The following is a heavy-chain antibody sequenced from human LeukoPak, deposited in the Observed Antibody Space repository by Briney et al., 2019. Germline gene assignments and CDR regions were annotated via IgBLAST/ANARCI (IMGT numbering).Heavy chain of an antibody. CDR2: IYYSGST. CDR3: ARIVGATPGPFDY. V-gene: IGHV4-59*08. J-gene: IGHJ4*02. D-gene: IGHD1-26*01. Sequence: SETLSLTCTVSGDSISTYYWSWIRQPPGKTLEWIGYIYYSGSTNYNPSLKSRVTISVDTSKNQFSLKLSSVTAADTAVYYCARIVGATPGPFDYWGQGTLVTVSS. CDR1: GDSISTYY.